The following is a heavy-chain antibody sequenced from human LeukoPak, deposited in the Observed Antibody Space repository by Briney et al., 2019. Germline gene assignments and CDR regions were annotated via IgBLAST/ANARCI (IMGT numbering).Heavy chain of an antibody. CDR2: IYPGDSDT. V-gene: IGHV5-51*01. J-gene: IGHJ3*02. CDR3: ARRDGYGAYDI. Sequence: GGSLRLSCKGSGYSFTSYWIAWVRQMPGKGLERMGIIYPGDSDTRYSPSFQGQVTISADKSITTAYLQWSSLKASDTAMYYCARRDGYGAYDIWGQGTMVTVSS. D-gene: IGHD5-24*01. CDR1: GYSFTSYW.